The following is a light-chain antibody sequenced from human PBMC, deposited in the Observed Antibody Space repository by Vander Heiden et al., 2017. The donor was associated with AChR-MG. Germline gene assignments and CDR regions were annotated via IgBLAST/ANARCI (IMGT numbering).Light chain of an antibody. Sequence: DIQMTQSPSSVSASVGDRVTITCRASQGISRWLVWYQQKPGKAPKLLIHAASSLQSGVPSRFSGSGSGTDFTLTISSLQSEDFGTYYCQEASSFPRTFGQGTKVEIK. CDR3: QEASSFPRT. CDR1: QGISRW. CDR2: AAS. J-gene: IGKJ1*01. V-gene: IGKV1-12*01.